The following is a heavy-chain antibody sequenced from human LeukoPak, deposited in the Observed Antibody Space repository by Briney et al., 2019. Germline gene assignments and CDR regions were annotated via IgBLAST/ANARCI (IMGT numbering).Heavy chain of an antibody. D-gene: IGHD4-17*01. J-gene: IGHJ3*02. CDR3: ARASDYGAPRDAFDI. Sequence: SQTLSLTCAVSGGSITSGRYSWSWIRQPPGKGLEWIGYLYLGGRTHYNPSLRTRVTISLDRSKNQLSLNLTSVTAADTAVYYCARASDYGAPRDAFDIWGQGTTVTVPS. V-gene: IGHV4-30-2*01. CDR2: LYLGGRT. CDR1: GGSITSGRYS.